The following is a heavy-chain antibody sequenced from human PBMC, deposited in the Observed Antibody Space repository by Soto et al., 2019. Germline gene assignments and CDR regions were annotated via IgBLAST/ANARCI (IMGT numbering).Heavy chain of an antibody. Sequence: GGSLRLSCAASGFTFSSYSMNWVRQAPGKGLEWVSSISSSSSYIYYADSVKGRFTISRDNAKNSLYLQMNSLRAEDTAVYYCARDESPFEQRLVPYPFDFWGQGTLVTVSS. CDR3: ARDESPFEQRLVPYPFDF. D-gene: IGHD6-13*01. CDR2: ISSSSSYI. J-gene: IGHJ4*02. CDR1: GFTFSSYS. V-gene: IGHV3-21*01.